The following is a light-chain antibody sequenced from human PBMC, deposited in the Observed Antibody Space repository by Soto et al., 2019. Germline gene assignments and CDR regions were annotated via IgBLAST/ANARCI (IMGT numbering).Light chain of an antibody. Sequence: EIVLTQSPGTLSLSPGERATLSCRASQSVSSSFLAWYQQKPGQAPRLLIYGASSRDTGIPDRFSGSGSGTDFTLTISRLEPEDFAVYYCQQYGRSPYTFGQGTTLEIK. CDR2: GAS. CDR3: QQYGRSPYT. J-gene: IGKJ2*01. V-gene: IGKV3-20*01. CDR1: QSVSSSF.